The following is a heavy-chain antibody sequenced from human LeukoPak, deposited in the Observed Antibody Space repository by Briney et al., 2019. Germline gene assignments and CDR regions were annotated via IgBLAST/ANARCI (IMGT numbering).Heavy chain of an antibody. CDR2: ISGSGGST. CDR3: AKDSQLRYTTVTTADY. D-gene: IGHD4-17*01. CDR1: GFTFSSYA. V-gene: IGHV3-23*01. J-gene: IGHJ4*02. Sequence: GGSLRLSCAASGFTFSSYAMSWVRQAPGKGLEWVSAISGSGGSTYYADSVKGRFTISRDNSKNTLYLQMNSLRAEDTAVYYCAKDSQLRYTTVTTADYWGQGTLVTVSS.